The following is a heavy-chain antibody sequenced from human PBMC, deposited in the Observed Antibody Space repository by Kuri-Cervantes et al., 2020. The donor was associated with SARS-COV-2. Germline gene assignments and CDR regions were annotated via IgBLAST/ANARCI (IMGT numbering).Heavy chain of an antibody. J-gene: IGHJ6*02. CDR3: ASQYCSGGSCYSGYYYGMDV. CDR1: GFTFSSYA. CDR2: ISYDGSNK. Sequence: GGSLRLSCAASGFTFSSYAMYWVRQAPGKGLEWVAVISYDGSNKYYADSVKGRFTISRDNSKNTLYLQMNSLRAEDTAVYYCASQYCSGGSCYSGYYYGMDVWGQGTTVTVS. V-gene: IGHV3-30-3*01. D-gene: IGHD2-15*01.